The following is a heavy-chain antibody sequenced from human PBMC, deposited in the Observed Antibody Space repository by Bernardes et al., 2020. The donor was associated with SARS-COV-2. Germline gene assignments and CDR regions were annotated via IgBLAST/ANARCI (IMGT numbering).Heavy chain of an antibody. D-gene: IGHD3-22*01. CDR2: LKYDGRT. CDR3: ASERGYYYDRSGSLVGDV. J-gene: IGHJ6*02. Sequence: WGSLRLTCAVYGGSFSGSYWSWIRQPPGTGLEWIGELKYDGRTNYNSSLKSRVTMSVDTSKTQFSLRLSSVTAADTAVYDCASERGYYYDRSGSLVGDVWGQGSTVTVSS. V-gene: IGHV4-34*01. CDR1: GGSFSGSY.